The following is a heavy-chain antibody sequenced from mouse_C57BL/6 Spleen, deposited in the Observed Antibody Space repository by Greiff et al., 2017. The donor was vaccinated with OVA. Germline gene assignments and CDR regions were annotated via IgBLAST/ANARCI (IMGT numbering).Heavy chain of an antibody. CDR1: GFTFSSYA. CDR2: ISYGGSYT. Sequence: DVKLVESGGGLVKPGGSLKLSCAASGFTFSSYAMSWVRQTPEKRLEWVATISYGGSYTYYPDNVKGRFTISRDNAKNNLYLQMSHLKSEDTAMYYCARDYYGNLYYAMDYWGQGTSVTVSS. D-gene: IGHD2-1*01. CDR3: ARDYYGNLYYAMDY. J-gene: IGHJ4*01. V-gene: IGHV5-4*01.